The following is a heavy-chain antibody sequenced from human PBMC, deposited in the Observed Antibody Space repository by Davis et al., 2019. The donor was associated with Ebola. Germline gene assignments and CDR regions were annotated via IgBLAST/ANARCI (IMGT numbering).Heavy chain of an antibody. Sequence: PGGSLRLSCAASGFTFGDYTMHWVRQGPGKGLEWVSLITSDGGITYYADSVKGRFTISRDNTKNSLYLQMNTLRSDDTALYYCVKDIRPARIKVLGRGPDVWGKGTTVTVSS. V-gene: IGHV3-43*01. J-gene: IGHJ6*04. D-gene: IGHD2/OR15-2a*01. CDR2: ITSDGGIT. CDR3: VKDIRPARIKVLGRGPDV. CDR1: GFTFGDYT.